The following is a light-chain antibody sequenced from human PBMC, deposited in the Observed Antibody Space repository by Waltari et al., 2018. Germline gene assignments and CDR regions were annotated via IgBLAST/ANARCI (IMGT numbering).Light chain of an antibody. CDR2: GAS. V-gene: IGKV3-20*01. CDR1: QTVNSNY. Sequence: EIVLTQSPGTLSLSPGERATLSCRASQTVNSNYLAWYQQKPGQAPRLLIFGASSRAPGIPDRFSGSGSGTDFTLTISRLEPEDFAVYYCQQYGSSRITFGQGTRLEIK. CDR3: QQYGSSRIT. J-gene: IGKJ5*01.